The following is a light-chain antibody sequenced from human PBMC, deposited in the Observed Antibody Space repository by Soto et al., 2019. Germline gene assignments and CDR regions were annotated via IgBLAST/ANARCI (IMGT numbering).Light chain of an antibody. CDR3: QQYGGSPWT. CDR2: GAS. V-gene: IGKV3-20*01. Sequence: EIVLTQSPATLSLSPGERATLSCRASQNINSDLAWYQQKPGQAPRLLIYGASSRATGIPDRFSGSGSGTDFTLTISRLEPEDFAVFYCQQYGGSPWTFGQGTKVDIK. J-gene: IGKJ1*01. CDR1: QNINSD.